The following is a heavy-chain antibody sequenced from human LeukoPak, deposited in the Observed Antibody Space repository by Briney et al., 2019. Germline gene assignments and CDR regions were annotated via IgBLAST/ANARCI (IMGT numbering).Heavy chain of an antibody. CDR3: GRYTCSWEAVFDY. Sequence: SETLSLTCPVSGGSISSSSYYWGWIRQPPGKGLEWIGSIYYSGSTYYNPSLKSRVTISVDTSKNQFSLKLSSVTAADTAVYYCGRYTCSWEAVFDYWGQGTLVTVSS. J-gene: IGHJ4*02. V-gene: IGHV4-39*01. CDR1: GGSISSSSYY. D-gene: IGHD6-13*01. CDR2: IYYSGST.